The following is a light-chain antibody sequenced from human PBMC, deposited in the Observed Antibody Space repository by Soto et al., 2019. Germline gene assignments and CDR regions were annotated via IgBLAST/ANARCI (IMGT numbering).Light chain of an antibody. J-gene: IGLJ2*01. CDR2: AVS. CDR1: SNDIGDYNY. V-gene: IGLV2-14*01. Sequence: QSVLTQPASVSGSPGQSITISCTGTSNDIGDYNYVSWYQQHPGKAPKLMIYAVSNRPSGVSNRFSGSKSGNTASLTISGLPAEDEAAYYCISYTTSSTLAVVFGGGTQLTVL. CDR3: ISYTTSSTLAVV.